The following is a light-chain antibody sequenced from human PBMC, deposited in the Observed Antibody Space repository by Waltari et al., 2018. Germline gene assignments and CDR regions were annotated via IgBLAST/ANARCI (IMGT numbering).Light chain of an antibody. V-gene: IGLV2-14*03. CDR1: SSDVGGYNY. CDR3: SSYTTSDTLI. CDR2: GVT. J-gene: IGLJ2*01. Sequence: QSALTQPASVSGSPGQSLTIPCPGTSSDVGGYNYFSWYQQHPGGAPRLMIYGVTNRPSGVSIRFSGSKSGNTASLTISGLQPEDEAYYYCSSYTTSDTLIFAGGTKLTVL.